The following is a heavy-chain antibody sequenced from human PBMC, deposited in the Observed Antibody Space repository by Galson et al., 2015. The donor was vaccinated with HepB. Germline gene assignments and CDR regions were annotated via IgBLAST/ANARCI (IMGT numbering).Heavy chain of an antibody. D-gene: IGHD2-2*02. V-gene: IGHV3-30-3*01. Sequence: SLRLSCAASEFTFSSYAMHWVRQAPGKGLEWVAVISYDGSNKYYADSVKGRFTISRDNSKNTLYLQMNSLRAEDTAVYYCARAPLYSYFDYWGQGTLVTVSS. CDR1: EFTFSSYA. CDR3: ARAPLYSYFDY. J-gene: IGHJ4*02. CDR2: ISYDGSNK.